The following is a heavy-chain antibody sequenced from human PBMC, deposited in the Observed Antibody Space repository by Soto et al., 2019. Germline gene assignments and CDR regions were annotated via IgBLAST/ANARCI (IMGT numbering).Heavy chain of an antibody. V-gene: IGHV3-21*01. CDR3: ARAPDTAMGTIDY. J-gene: IGHJ4*02. Sequence: LRLSCAASGFTFSSYSMNWVRQAPGKGLEWVSSISSSSSYIYYADSVKGRFTISRDNAKNSLYLQMNSLRAEDTAVYYCARAPDTAMGTIDYWGQGTLVTVSS. CDR2: ISSSSSYI. CDR1: GFTFSSYS. D-gene: IGHD5-18*01.